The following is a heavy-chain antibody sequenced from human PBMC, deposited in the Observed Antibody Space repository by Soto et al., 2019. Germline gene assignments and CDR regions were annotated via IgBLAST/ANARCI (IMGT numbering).Heavy chain of an antibody. J-gene: IGHJ4*02. V-gene: IGHV3-30-3*01. Sequence: HPGGSLRLSCAASGFTFSNYAMHWFRQAPGKGLEWVAVISYDGSNTYYADSVKGRFTISRDNSKNTLSLRMDSLRADDTAVYFCARRPVTYYFDYWGQGTLVTVSS. CDR2: ISYDGSNT. D-gene: IGHD4-17*01. CDR1: GFTFSNYA. CDR3: ARRPVTYYFDY.